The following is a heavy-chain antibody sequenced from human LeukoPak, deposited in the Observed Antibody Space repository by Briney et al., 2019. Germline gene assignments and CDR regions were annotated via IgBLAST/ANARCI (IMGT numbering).Heavy chain of an antibody. V-gene: IGHV4-59*01. Sequence: SETLSLTCTVSGGSISSYYWSWIRQPPGKGLEWIGYIYYSGSTNYNPSLKSRVTISVDTSKNQFSLKLSSVTAADTAVYYCARAQGSGWYEFDYWGQGTLVTVSS. CDR3: ARAQGSGWYEFDY. J-gene: IGHJ4*02. CDR2: IYYSGST. D-gene: IGHD6-19*01. CDR1: GGSISSYY.